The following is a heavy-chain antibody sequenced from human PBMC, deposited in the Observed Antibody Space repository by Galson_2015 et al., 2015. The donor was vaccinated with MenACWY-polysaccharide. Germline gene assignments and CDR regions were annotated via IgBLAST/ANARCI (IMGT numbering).Heavy chain of an antibody. V-gene: IGHV1-18*01. Sequence: SVKVSCKASGYTFASYSISWVRQAPGQGLEWMGWISAHNDNTIYAQKFRGRVTMTTDTSTSTAHMELRSLSSDDTAVYYCARARLGIIDYWGQGILVTVSS. CDR2: ISAHNDNT. CDR1: GYTFASYS. J-gene: IGHJ4*02. D-gene: IGHD7-27*01. CDR3: ARARLGIIDY.